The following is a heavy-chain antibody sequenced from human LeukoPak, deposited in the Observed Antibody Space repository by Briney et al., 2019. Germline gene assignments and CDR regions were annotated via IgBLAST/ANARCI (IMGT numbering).Heavy chain of an antibody. V-gene: IGHV4-39*01. CDR3: ARGPSRYYDSSGYYNWFDP. CDR2: IYYSGST. Sequence: SETLSLTCTVSGGSISSSSYYWGWIRQPPGKGLEWIGSIYYSGSTYYNPSLKSRVTISVDTSKNQFSLKLSSVTAADTAVYYCARGPSRYYDSSGYYNWFDPWGQGTLVTVSS. D-gene: IGHD3-22*01. J-gene: IGHJ5*02. CDR1: GGSISSSSYY.